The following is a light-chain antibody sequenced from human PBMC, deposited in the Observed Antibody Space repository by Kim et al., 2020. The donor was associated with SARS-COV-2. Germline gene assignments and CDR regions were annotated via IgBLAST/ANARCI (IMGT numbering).Light chain of an antibody. CDR2: GAS. J-gene: IGKJ4*01. CDR1: QSVSSSY. CDR3: QQDYNLLT. V-gene: IGKV3D-7*01. Sequence: PGERVTLSGRASQSVSSSYLTWYQQKPGQAPRLLIYGASSRATGIPARFSGSGSGTDFTLTISSLQPEDFAVYYCQQDYNLLTFGGGTKLEIK.